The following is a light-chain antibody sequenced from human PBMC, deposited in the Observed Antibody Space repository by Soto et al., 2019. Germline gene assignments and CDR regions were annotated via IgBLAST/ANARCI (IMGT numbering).Light chain of an antibody. V-gene: IGLV2-14*01. CDR2: DVS. Sequence: QSVLTQPASVSGSPGQSITISCSGTNSDVGGYNYVSWYQQHPGKAPKLMIYDVSYRPSGISNRFSGSKSDNTASLTISGLQAEDEADYYCSSYTTSSLYVFXTGTKVTVL. CDR1: NSDVGGYNY. J-gene: IGLJ1*01. CDR3: SSYTTSSLYV.